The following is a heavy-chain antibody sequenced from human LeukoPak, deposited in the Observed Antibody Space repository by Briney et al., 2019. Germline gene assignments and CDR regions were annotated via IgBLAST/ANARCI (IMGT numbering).Heavy chain of an antibody. Sequence: GGSLRLSCAASGSIFSSSAMHWVRQAPGKGLEWVAGISSDGSKKYYADSVKGRFSISRDNSKSTQSLQMGSLRADDTAIYYCARKLVDWGQGTVVTVSS. D-gene: IGHD3-3*02. CDR2: ISSDGSKK. V-gene: IGHV3-30-3*01. CDR1: GSIFSSSA. CDR3: ARKLVD. J-gene: IGHJ4*02.